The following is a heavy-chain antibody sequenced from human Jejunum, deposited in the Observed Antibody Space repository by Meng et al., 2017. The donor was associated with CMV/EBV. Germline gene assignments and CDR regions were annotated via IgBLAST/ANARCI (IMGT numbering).Heavy chain of an antibody. Sequence: CVASGFTVSSNYMSWVRQAPGKGLEWVSIIYSDGTTYYADSVKGRFTISRDKSKNTLDLQMNGLRAEDMAVYYCAYSSSWAHFDYWGQGTLVTVSS. CDR1: GFTVSSNY. J-gene: IGHJ4*02. D-gene: IGHD6-13*01. V-gene: IGHV3-53*01. CDR3: AYSSSWAHFDY. CDR2: IYSDGTT.